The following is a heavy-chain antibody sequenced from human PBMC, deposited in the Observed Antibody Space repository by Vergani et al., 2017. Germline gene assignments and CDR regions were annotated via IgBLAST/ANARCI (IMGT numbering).Heavy chain of an antibody. D-gene: IGHD3-10*01. J-gene: IGHJ4*02. CDR2: ISSSSSYI. CDR3: ARDLSGFGEFY. V-gene: IGHV3-21*01. Sequence: EVQLVESGGGLVKPGGSLRLSCAASGFTFSTYSMNWVRQAPGKGLEWVSFISSSSSYIYYADSVKGRFTISRDNAKNSLYLQMNSLRAEDTAVYYCARDLSGFGEFYWGQGTLVTVSS. CDR1: GFTFSTYS.